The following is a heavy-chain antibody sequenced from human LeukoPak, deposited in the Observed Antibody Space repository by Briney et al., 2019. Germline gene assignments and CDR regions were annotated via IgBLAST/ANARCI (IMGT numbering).Heavy chain of an antibody. CDR2: ISGDGGST. V-gene: IGHV3-43*02. CDR3: AKDILAAAAGNYYYYGMDV. CDR1: GFTFDDYA. D-gene: IGHD6-13*01. J-gene: IGHJ6*02. Sequence: GGSLRLSCAASGFTFDDYAMHWVRQAPGNGLEWVSLISGDGGSTYYADSVKGRFTISRDNSKNSLYLQMNSLRTEDTALYYCAKDILAAAAGNYYYYGMDVWGQGTTVTVSS.